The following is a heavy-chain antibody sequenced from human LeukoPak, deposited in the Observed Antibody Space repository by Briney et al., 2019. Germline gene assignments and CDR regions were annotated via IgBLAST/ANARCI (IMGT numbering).Heavy chain of an antibody. V-gene: IGHV1-8*01. Sequence: GASVKVSCKASGYTFTSYDMNWVRPATGKGREWMGWMNPNSGNTGYAQKFQSRVNMTRNTSISTGYRELSSLRSEDRAVYYFASDKGYNRGSNQFDPWGQGTLVTVSS. CDR1: GYTFTSYD. D-gene: IGHD6-19*01. CDR3: ASDKGYNRGSNQFDP. J-gene: IGHJ5*02. CDR2: MNPNSGNT.